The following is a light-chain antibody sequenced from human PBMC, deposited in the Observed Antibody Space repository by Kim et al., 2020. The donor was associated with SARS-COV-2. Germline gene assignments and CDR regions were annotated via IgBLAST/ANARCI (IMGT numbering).Light chain of an antibody. J-gene: IGKJ1*01. V-gene: IGKV3-20*01. Sequence: CPREKATLSCRGSQSVSTRYLAWYQQRPGQAPRLLIYGAYSRATGIPDRFRGSGSGTDFTLTISRLEPEDFAVYYCQQYGGSPWTFGQGTKVDIK. CDR2: GAY. CDR3: QQYGGSPWT. CDR1: QSVSTRY.